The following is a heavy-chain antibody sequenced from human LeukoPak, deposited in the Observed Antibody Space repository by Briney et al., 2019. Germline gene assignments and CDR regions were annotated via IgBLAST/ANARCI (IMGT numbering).Heavy chain of an antibody. Sequence: GGSLRLSCAASGFTFSSYEVNWVRQAPGKGLEWVSYISSSGSTIYYADSVKGRFTISRDNAKNSLYLQMNSLRAEDTAVYYCARAVYYYDSSGYYGGYFDYWGQGTLVTVSS. D-gene: IGHD3-22*01. CDR1: GFTFSSYE. CDR2: ISSSGSTI. CDR3: ARAVYYYDSSGYYGGYFDY. J-gene: IGHJ4*02. V-gene: IGHV3-48*03.